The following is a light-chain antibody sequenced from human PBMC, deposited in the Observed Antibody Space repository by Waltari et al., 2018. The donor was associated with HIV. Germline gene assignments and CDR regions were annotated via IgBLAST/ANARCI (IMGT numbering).Light chain of an antibody. CDR2: AAS. J-gene: IGKJ3*01. V-gene: IGKV1-39*01. Sequence: DIQMTQSPSSLSASVGDRVTITCRARQSISSSLSLYQQDPGKAPKLLIYAASSLQRRVPSRFNGSASGTDFTLTISSLQPEDFATYYCQQSYSTLFSFGPGTKVDIK. CDR1: QSISSS. CDR3: QQSYSTLFS.